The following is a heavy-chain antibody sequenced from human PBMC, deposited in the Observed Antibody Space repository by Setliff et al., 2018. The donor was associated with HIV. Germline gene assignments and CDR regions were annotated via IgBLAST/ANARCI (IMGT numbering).Heavy chain of an antibody. D-gene: IGHD6-19*01. J-gene: IGHJ3*01. Sequence: PSETLSLTCAVSVGSINSYYWSWIRQSPGSGLQWIGYIHYTGTTNYNPSLRSRLTISMDTTKSHFSLRLTSVTAADTAVYYCVRQSAAASVSSAWYVNGAFDVWGQGTMVTVSS. V-gene: IGHV4-59*08. CDR1: VGSINSYY. CDR2: IHYTGTT. CDR3: VRQSAAASVSSAWYVNGAFDV.